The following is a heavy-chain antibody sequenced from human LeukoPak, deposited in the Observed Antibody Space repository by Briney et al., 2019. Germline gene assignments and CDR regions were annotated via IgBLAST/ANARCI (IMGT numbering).Heavy chain of an antibody. D-gene: IGHD6-25*01. CDR3: AKDPRVAARVGMDV. Sequence: GGSLRLSCSASGFTFSSYAMSWVRQAPGKGLEWVSAISGSGGSTYYADSVKGRFTISRDNSKNTLYLQMNSLRAEDTAVYYCAKDPRVAARVGMDVWGQGTTVTVSS. J-gene: IGHJ6*02. V-gene: IGHV3-23*01. CDR2: ISGSGGST. CDR1: GFTFSSYA.